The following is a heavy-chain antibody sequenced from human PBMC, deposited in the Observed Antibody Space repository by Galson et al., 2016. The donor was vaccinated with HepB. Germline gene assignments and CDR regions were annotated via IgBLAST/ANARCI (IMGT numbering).Heavy chain of an antibody. J-gene: IGHJ4*02. CDR1: RFTFSSYW. D-gene: IGHD3-10*01. Sequence: SLRLSCAASRFTFSSYWMYWVRQAPGKGLEWVSVISAASNTYYTDSVKGRFTISRDNSKTTLYLEMNSLRVEDTAVYFCANYLGYGSGRPGYFHSWGQGTLVTVSP. CDR3: ANYLGYGSGRPGYFHS. V-gene: IGHV3-23*01. CDR2: ISAASNT.